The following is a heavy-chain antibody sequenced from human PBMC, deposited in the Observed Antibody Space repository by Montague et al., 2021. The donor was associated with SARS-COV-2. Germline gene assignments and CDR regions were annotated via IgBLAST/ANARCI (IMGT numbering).Heavy chain of an antibody. CDR3: ARDYYDSTGLNWFGP. J-gene: IGHJ5*02. CDR1: GGSIITGSNFY. Sequence: TLSLTCAVSGGSIITGSNFYWGWIRQSAGKGLEWIGRIHSSGGTNYNPSLKSRLTMSVDSSANQFSLKLTSVTAADTAVYHCARDYYDSTGLNWFGPWGQGLLVTVSS. V-gene: IGHV4-61*02. D-gene: IGHD3-22*01. CDR2: IHSSGGT.